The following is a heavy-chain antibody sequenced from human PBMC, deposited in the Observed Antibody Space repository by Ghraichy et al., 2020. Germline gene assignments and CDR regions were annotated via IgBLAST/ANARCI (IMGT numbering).Heavy chain of an antibody. CDR2: ISGSGGST. CDR1: GFTFSSYA. CDR3: AKTNGITMIVVVNPYYFDY. D-gene: IGHD3-22*01. J-gene: IGHJ4*02. Sequence: GGSLRLSCAASGFTFSSYAMSWVRQAPGKGLEWVSAISGSGGSTYYADSVKGRFTISRDNSKNTLYLQMNSLRAEDTAVYYCAKTNGITMIVVVNPYYFDYWGQGTLVTVSS. V-gene: IGHV3-23*01.